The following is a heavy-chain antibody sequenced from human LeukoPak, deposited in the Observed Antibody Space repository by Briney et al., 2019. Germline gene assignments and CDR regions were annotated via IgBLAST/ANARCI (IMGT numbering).Heavy chain of an antibody. CDR3: ARVEDYDILTGFGY. V-gene: IGHV3-7*01. CDR2: IKQDESEK. J-gene: IGHJ4*02. Sequence: GGSLRLSCAASGFTFNNYAMSWVRQAPGKGLEWVANIKQDESEKYYVDSVKGRFTISRDNAKNSLYLQMNSLRAEDTAVYYCARVEDYDILTGFGYWGQGTLVTVSS. D-gene: IGHD3-9*01. CDR1: GFTFNNYA.